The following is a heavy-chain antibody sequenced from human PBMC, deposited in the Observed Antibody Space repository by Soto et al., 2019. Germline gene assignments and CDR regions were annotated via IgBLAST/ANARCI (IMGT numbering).Heavy chain of an antibody. J-gene: IGHJ4*02. Sequence: GASVKVSCKASGYTFTSYRMHWVRQAPGQGLEWMGIINPSGGSTSYAQKFQGRVTMTRDTSTSTVYMELSSLRSEDTAVYYCARDLLREPRQAYYFDYWGQGTLVTVSS. CDR2: INPSGGST. D-gene: IGHD1-26*01. V-gene: IGHV1-46*01. CDR1: GYTFTSYR. CDR3: ARDLLREPRQAYYFDY.